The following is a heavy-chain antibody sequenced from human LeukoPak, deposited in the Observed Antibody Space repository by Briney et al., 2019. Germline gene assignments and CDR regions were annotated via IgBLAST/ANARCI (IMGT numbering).Heavy chain of an antibody. CDR2: IYESGKT. J-gene: IGHJ5*02. D-gene: IGHD2-15*01. CDR1: GGSISGGGYS. CDR3: AREGGTWFDT. Sequence: SETLSLTCGMSGGSISGGGYSWSWIRQPPGKGLEWLGNIYESGKTDYNPSLESRLTMSIDISKNHFSLNLNSVTAADTAVYYCAREGGTWFDTWGQGTLVTVSS. V-gene: IGHV4-30-2*01.